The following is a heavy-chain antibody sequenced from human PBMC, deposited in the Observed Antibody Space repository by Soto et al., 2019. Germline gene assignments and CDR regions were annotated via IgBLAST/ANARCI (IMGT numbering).Heavy chain of an antibody. J-gene: IGHJ4*02. Sequence: QVQLVQSGAEVKKPGSSVKVSCKASGGTFSSYAISWVRQAPGQGLEWMGGIIPIFGTANYAQKFQGRVTITADKSRSTAYMELSSLRFEDTAVYYCARAVTSYYYGSGSYTYYFDYWGQGTLVTVSS. V-gene: IGHV1-69*06. D-gene: IGHD3-10*01. CDR2: IIPIFGTA. CDR1: GGTFSSYA. CDR3: ARAVTSYYYGSGSYTYYFDY.